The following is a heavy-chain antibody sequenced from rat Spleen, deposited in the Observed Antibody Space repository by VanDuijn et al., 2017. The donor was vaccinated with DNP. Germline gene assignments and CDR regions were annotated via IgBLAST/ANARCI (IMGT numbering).Heavy chain of an antibody. CDR3: TIAADWFGY. D-gene: IGHD1-2*01. Sequence: EVQLVESGGGLVQSGRSLKVSCAASGFTFSDYNMAWVRQAPKKGLEWVGTISYDGGSTYYRDSVKGRFTISRDNAKSSLYLQMDSLRSEDTATYYCTIAADWFGYWGQGTLVTVSS. CDR1: GFTFSDYN. CDR2: ISYDGGST. V-gene: IGHV5S10*01. J-gene: IGHJ3*01.